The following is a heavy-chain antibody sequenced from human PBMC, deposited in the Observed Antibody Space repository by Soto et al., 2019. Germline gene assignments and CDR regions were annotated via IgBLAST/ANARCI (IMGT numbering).Heavy chain of an antibody. Sequence: SETLSLTCTVSGGSISSSSYYWGWIRQPPGKGLEWIGSIYYSGSTYYNPSLKSRVTISVDTSKNQFSLKLSSVTAADTAVYYCVRYFDWLLSLVDYWGQGTLVTVSS. CDR1: GGSISSSSYY. D-gene: IGHD3-9*01. CDR3: VRYFDWLLSLVDY. J-gene: IGHJ4*02. V-gene: IGHV4-39*01. CDR2: IYYSGST.